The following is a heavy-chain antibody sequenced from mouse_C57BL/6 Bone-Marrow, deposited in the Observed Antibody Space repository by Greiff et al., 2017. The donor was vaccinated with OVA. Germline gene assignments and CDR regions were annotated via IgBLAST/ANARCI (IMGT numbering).Heavy chain of an antibody. CDR2: IYPRSGNT. CDR1: GYTFTSYG. CDR3: ARPLYGRGGDFDV. Sequence: QVQLQQSGAELARPGASVKLSCKASGYTFTSYGISWVKQRTGQGLEWIGEIYPRSGNTYYNEKFKGKATLTADKSSSTAYMELRSLTSEDSAVYFCARPLYGRGGDFDVWGTGTTVTVSS. V-gene: IGHV1-81*01. D-gene: IGHD1-1*01. J-gene: IGHJ1*03.